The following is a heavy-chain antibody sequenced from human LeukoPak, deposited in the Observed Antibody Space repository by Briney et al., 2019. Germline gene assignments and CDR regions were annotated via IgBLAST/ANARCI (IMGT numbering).Heavy chain of an antibody. J-gene: IGHJ6*03. D-gene: IGHD3-22*01. CDR1: GGSFSGYY. CDR2: IYYNGRT. CDR3: ARGKYYDSSGYRPYYHYYYLNV. Sequence: SETLSLTCAVYGGSFSGYYWSWIRQPPGQGLEWIGYIYYNGRTKYNPFLKGRLSISVDTSTNQFSLRLSSVTAADTAVYYCARGKYYDSSGYRPYYHYYYLNVWGKGTTVTVSS. V-gene: IGHV4-59*01.